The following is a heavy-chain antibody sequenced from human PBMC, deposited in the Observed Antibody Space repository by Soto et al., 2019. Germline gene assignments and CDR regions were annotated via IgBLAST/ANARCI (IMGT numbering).Heavy chain of an antibody. Sequence: EVQLVESGGGLVKPGGSLRLSCAASGFTFSSYSMNWVRQAPGKGLEWVSSISSSSSYIYYADSVKGRFTISRDNAKNSLYLQMNSLRAEDTAVYYCARDRVIVGATPHYSYGMDVWGQGTTVTVSS. D-gene: IGHD1-26*01. V-gene: IGHV3-21*01. CDR2: ISSSSSYI. CDR1: GFTFSSYS. CDR3: ARDRVIVGATPHYSYGMDV. J-gene: IGHJ6*02.